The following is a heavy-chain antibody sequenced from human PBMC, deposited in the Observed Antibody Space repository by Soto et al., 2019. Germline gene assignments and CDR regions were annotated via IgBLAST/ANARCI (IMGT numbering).Heavy chain of an antibody. J-gene: IGHJ6*02. CDR2: IIPIFGTA. Sequence: QVQLVQSGAEVKKPGSSVKVSCKASGGTFSSYAISWVRQAPGQGLEWMGGIIPIFGTANYAQKFQGTVTVTAGKATTTGEMKLSRLRYEATSVYDCARGTLGWSPWPSIYYGMDVWGQGTTVTVSS. V-gene: IGHV1-69*06. CDR1: GGTFSSYA. D-gene: IGHD2-21*01. CDR3: ARGTLGWSPWPSIYYGMDV.